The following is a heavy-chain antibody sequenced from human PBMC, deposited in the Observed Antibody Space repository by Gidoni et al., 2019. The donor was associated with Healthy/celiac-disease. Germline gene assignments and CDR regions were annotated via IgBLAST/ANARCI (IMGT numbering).Heavy chain of an antibody. Sequence: QVQLVQSGAEVKKPGSSVKVSGKASGGTFSSYAISWVRQAPGQGLEWMGGIIPILGTANYAQKFQGRVTITADESTSTAYMELSSLRSEDTAVYYCAIGGGSGSYYPKGYYFDYWGQGTLVTVSS. CDR1: GGTFSSYA. CDR3: AIGGGSGSYYPKGYYFDY. CDR2: IIPILGTA. J-gene: IGHJ4*02. V-gene: IGHV1-69*01. D-gene: IGHD3-10*01.